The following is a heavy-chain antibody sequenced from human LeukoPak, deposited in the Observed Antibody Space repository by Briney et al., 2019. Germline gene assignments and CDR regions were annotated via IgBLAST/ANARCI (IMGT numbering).Heavy chain of an antibody. D-gene: IGHD6-13*01. V-gene: IGHV4-59*01. J-gene: IGHJ4*02. Sequence: SETLSLTCTVSVGSISSYYWSWIRQPPGKGLEWIGYIYYSGSTNYNPSLKSRVTISVDTSKNQFSLKLSSVTAADTAVYYCARAVGQQLLDYWGQGTLVTVSS. CDR2: IYYSGST. CDR1: VGSISSYY. CDR3: ARAVGQQLLDY.